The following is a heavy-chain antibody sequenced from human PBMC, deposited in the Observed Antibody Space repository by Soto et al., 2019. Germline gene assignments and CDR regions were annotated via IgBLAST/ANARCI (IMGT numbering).Heavy chain of an antibody. CDR1: GGTFSSYT. CDR3: AGGLEDTVVVPAAMTGAFDI. D-gene: IGHD2-2*01. Sequence: SVKVSCKASGGTFSSYTISWVRQAPGQGLEWMGRIIPILGIANYAQKFQGRVTITADKSTSTAYMELSSLRSEDTAVYYCAGGLEDTVVVPAAMTGAFDIWGQGTMVTVSS. CDR2: IIPILGIA. J-gene: IGHJ3*02. V-gene: IGHV1-69*02.